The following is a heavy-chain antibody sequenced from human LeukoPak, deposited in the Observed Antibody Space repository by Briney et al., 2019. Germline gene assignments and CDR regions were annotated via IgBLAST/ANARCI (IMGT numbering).Heavy chain of an antibody. CDR3: ARDRTFIDSSGYHPDGLGY. D-gene: IGHD3-22*01. J-gene: IGHJ4*02. CDR1: GYTFTSYY. V-gene: IGHV1-46*01. CDR2: INPSGGST. Sequence: GASVKVSCKASGYTFTSYYMHWVRQAPGQGLEWMGIINPSGGSTSYAQKFQGRVTMTRDTSTSTVYMELSSLRSEDTAVYYCARDRTFIDSSGYHPDGLGYWGQGTLVTVSS.